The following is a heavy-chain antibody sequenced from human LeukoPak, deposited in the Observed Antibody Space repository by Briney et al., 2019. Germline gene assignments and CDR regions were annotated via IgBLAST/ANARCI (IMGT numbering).Heavy chain of an antibody. CDR1: GFTFSDYY. CDR2: ISSSGSTI. Sequence: GGSLRLSCAASGFTFSDYYMSWIRQAPGKGLEWVPYISSSGSTIYYADSVKGRFTISRDNAKNSLYLQMNSLRAEDTAAYYCASSHYDSSGYYYYWGQGTLVTVSS. CDR3: ASSHYDSSGYYYY. J-gene: IGHJ4*02. D-gene: IGHD3-22*01. V-gene: IGHV3-11*04.